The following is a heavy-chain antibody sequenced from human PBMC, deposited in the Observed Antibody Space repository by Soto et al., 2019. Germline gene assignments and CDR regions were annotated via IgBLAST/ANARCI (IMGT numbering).Heavy chain of an antibody. Sequence: QITLKESGPTLVKPTQTLTLTCTLSGFSFSTSGMAVGWIRQPPGKAPECLALIFWDGGKPYSPSLKTRLTLTNDAPEKPVVRTLATTTPVDSGTYYCALRRNVVTTGAAFDILGRGTEVTVSS. CDR3: ALRRNVVTTGAAFDI. CDR1: GFSFSTSGMA. V-gene: IGHV2-5*02. D-gene: IGHD2-21*02. J-gene: IGHJ3*02. CDR2: IFWDGGK.